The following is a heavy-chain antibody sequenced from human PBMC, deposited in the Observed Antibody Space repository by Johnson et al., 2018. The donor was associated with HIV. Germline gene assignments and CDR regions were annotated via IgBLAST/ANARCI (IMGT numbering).Heavy chain of an antibody. D-gene: IGHD3-22*01. CDR1: GFTFDDYG. J-gene: IGHJ3*02. CDR3: ARGFVRITMILVADAFDI. Sequence: VQLVESGGSVVRRGWSLRLSCAASGFTFDDYGMSWVRQGPGKGLEWVSGINWNGGSTGYADSVKGRFTISRDNTKNSLYLQMNSLRAEDTALYYCARGFVRITMILVADAFDIWGQGTMVTVSS. V-gene: IGHV3-20*04. CDR2: INWNGGST.